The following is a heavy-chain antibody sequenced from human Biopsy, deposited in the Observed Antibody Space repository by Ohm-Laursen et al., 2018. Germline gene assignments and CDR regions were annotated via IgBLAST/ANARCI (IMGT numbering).Heavy chain of an antibody. CDR1: GVSITAYY. Sequence: TLSLTCTVSGVSITAYYWSWIRQPPGKGLECIGNIHHSGSTNYNPSLKSRVTISVDTSRNHFSLRLSSLTAADTAVYYCARGSNDFGGLYFPRWGQGTLLTVSS. J-gene: IGHJ4*02. CDR3: ARGSNDFGGLYFPR. V-gene: IGHV4-59*01. D-gene: IGHD4-23*01. CDR2: IHHSGST.